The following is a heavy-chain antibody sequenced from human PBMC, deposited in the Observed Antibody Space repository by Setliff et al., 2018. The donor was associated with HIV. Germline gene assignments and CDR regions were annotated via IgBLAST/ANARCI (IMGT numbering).Heavy chain of an antibody. CDR2: INPNSGDT. CDR1: GYTFTGYY. J-gene: IGHJ3*02. D-gene: IGHD7-27*01. V-gene: IGHV1-2*06. CDR3: ARHDQTGQDAFDI. Sequence: ASVKVSCKASGYTFTGYYIHWVRQALGQGLEWMGRINPNSGDTNYAHKFKGRVTMTRDTSISTAYMEVTRLRSDDTAVYYCARHDQTGQDAFDIWGQGTMVTVSS.